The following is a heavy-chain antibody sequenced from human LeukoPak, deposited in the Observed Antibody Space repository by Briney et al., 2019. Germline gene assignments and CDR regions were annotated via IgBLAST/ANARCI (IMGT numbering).Heavy chain of an antibody. CDR1: GGSISSYY. CDR3: AKYRLGYCSSTSCPGVDWFDP. V-gene: IGHV4-34*01. Sequence: PSETLSLTCTVSGGSISSYYWSWIRQPPGKGLEWIGEINHSGSTNYNPSLKSRVTISVDTSKNQFSLKLSSVTAADTAVYYCAKYRLGYCSSTSCPGVDWFDPWGQGTLVTVSS. CDR2: INHSGST. D-gene: IGHD2-2*01. J-gene: IGHJ5*02.